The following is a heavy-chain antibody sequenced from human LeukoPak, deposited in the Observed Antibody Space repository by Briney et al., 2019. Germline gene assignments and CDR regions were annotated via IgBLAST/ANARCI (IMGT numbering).Heavy chain of an antibody. CDR2: IIPIFGTA. Sequence: GASVKVSCKASGYIFTSYGITWVRQAPGQGLEWMGRIIPIFGTANYAQKFQGRVTITADKSTSTAYMELSSLRSEDTAVYYCARFHCSSTSCQYYFDYWGQGTLVTVSS. CDR3: ARFHCSSTSCQYYFDY. J-gene: IGHJ4*02. CDR1: GYIFTSYG. D-gene: IGHD2-2*01. V-gene: IGHV1-69*06.